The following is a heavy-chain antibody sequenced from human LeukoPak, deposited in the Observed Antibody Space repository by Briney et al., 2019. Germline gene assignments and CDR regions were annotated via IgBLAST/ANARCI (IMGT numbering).Heavy chain of an antibody. Sequence: PSETLSLTCTVSGGSISCYCWSWIRQPPGKGLEWIGYIYYSGSTNYNPSLKSRVTISIDTSKNQFSLKLSSVTAADTAVYYCAREDSSSGTFDYWGQGTLVTVSS. D-gene: IGHD6-13*01. CDR2: IYYSGST. V-gene: IGHV4-59*01. CDR1: GGSISCYC. J-gene: IGHJ4*02. CDR3: AREDSSSGTFDY.